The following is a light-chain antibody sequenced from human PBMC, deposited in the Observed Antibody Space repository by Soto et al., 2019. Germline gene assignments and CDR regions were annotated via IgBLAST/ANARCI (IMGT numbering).Light chain of an antibody. CDR1: SSDVGGYNY. CDR3: NSYTSSSTGV. CDR2: EVS. V-gene: IGLV2-14*01. Sequence: QSVLTQPASVSGSPGQSIAISCTGTSSDVGGYNYVSWYQQHPGKAPKLMLYEVSNRPSGVSNRFSGSKSGNTASLTISGLQAEDEADYYCNSYTSSSTGVFGGGTKLTVL. J-gene: IGLJ3*02.